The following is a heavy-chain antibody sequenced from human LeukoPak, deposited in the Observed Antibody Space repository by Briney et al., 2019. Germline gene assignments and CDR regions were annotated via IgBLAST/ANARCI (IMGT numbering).Heavy chain of an antibody. CDR2: ISYDGSNK. V-gene: IGHV3-30-3*01. CDR3: ARDGPDSSGYYFDY. J-gene: IGHJ4*02. D-gene: IGHD3-22*01. CDR1: GFTSSSYA. Sequence: GGSLRLSCAASGFTSSSYAMHWVRQAPGKGLEWVAVISYDGSNKYYADSVKGRFTISRDNSKNTLYLRMNSLRAEDTAVYYCARDGPDSSGYYFDYWGQGTLVTVSS.